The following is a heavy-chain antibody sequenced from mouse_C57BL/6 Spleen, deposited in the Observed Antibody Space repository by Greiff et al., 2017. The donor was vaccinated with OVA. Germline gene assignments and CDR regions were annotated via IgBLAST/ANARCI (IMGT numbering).Heavy chain of an antibody. CDR2: IRYDGSN. J-gene: IGHJ2*01. CDR3: ARTLLRAYYFDY. Sequence: EVKLMESGPGLVKPSQSLSLTCSVTGYSITSGYYWNWIRQLPGNKLEWMGYIRYDGSNNYNPSLQNRISITRDTSKNQFFLKLNTVTTEDTATYYCARTLLRAYYFDYWGQGTTLTVSS. V-gene: IGHV3-6*01. CDR1: GYSITSGYY. D-gene: IGHD1-2*01.